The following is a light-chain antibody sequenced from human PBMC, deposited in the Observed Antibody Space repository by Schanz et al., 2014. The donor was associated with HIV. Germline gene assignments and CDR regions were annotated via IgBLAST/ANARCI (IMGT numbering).Light chain of an antibody. CDR2: RAS. V-gene: IGKV3-15*01. CDR1: RSVNSN. J-gene: IGKJ1*01. Sequence: EIVMTQSPVTLSVSPGERVTLSCRASRSVNSNLAWYQQKPGQAPRLLIYRASTRATGIPARFSGSGSGTDFTLTISRLEPEDFAVFYCQQSDSSPWTFGQGTKVELK. CDR3: QQSDSSPWT.